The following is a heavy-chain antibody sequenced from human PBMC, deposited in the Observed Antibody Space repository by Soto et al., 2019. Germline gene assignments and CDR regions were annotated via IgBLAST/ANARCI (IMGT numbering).Heavy chain of an antibody. D-gene: IGHD2-2*01. CDR2: ISYDGSNK. J-gene: IGHJ4*02. CDR3: AKSGGYCSSTSCYQTFDH. CDR1: GFTFSSYG. V-gene: IGHV3-30*18. Sequence: QVQLVESGGGVVQPGRSLRLSCAASGFTFSSYGMHWVRQAPGKGLEWVAVISYDGSNKYYADSVKGRFTISRDNSKNTLYLQMNSLRAEDTAVYYCAKSGGYCSSTSCYQTFDHWGQGTLVTVSS.